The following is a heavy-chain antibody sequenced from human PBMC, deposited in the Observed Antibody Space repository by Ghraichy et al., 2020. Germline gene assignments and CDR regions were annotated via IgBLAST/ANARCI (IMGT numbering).Heavy chain of an antibody. CDR1: GGSFSDYY. V-gene: IGHV4-34*01. Sequence: SETLSLTCAVYGGSFSDYYWNWIRQPPGKGLEWLGEINHSGSTNYNPSLKSRVTISVDTSKNQFSLKLSSITAADTAVYYCASLPYGSGSWIRDDPWGQGTLVTVSS. CDR2: INHSGST. J-gene: IGHJ5*02. CDR3: ASLPYGSGSWIRDDP. D-gene: IGHD3-10*01.